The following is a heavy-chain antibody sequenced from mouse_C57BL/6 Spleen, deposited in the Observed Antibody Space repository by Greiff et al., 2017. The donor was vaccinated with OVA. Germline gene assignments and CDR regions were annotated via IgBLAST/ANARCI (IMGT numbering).Heavy chain of an antibody. CDR2: ISSGSSTI. CDR3: ARRGTTVSYWYFDV. CDR1: GFTFSDYG. J-gene: IGHJ1*03. D-gene: IGHD1-1*01. Sequence: EVQRVESGGGLVKPGGSLKLSCAASGFTFSDYGMHWVRQAPEKGLEWVAYISSGSSTIYYADTVKGRFTISRDNAKNTLFLQMTSLRSEDTAMYYCARRGTTVSYWYFDVWGTGTTVTVSS. V-gene: IGHV5-17*01.